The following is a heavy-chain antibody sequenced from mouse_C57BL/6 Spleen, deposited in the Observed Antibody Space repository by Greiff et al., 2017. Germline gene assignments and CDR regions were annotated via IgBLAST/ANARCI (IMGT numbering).Heavy chain of an antibody. J-gene: IGHJ2*01. CDR3: ARESIRYFDY. D-gene: IGHD1-1*01. CDR2: IYPGDGDT. V-gene: IGHV1-82*01. Sequence: VQLQQSGPELVQPGASVKTSCKASGYAFSSSWMNWVKQRPGTGLEWIGRIYPGDGDTNYNGKFKGKATLTADKSSSTAYMQLSSLTSEDSAVYFCARESIRYFDYWGQGTTLTVSS. CDR1: GYAFSSSW.